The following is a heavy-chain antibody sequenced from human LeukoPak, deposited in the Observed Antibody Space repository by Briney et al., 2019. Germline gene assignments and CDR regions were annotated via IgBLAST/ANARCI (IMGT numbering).Heavy chain of an antibody. D-gene: IGHD3-9*01. CDR3: AKDITHFDWLFGPEYYYYGMDV. CDR2: ISGDGHSK. CDR1: GFTFDDYA. Sequence: GGSLRLSCAASGFTFDDYAMHWVRQAPGKGLEWVSLISGDGHSKYYADSVYADSVKGRFTISRDNSKNSLYLQMNSLRTEDSAKYYCAKDITHFDWLFGPEYYYYGMDVWGQGTTVTVSS. J-gene: IGHJ6*02. V-gene: IGHV3-43*02.